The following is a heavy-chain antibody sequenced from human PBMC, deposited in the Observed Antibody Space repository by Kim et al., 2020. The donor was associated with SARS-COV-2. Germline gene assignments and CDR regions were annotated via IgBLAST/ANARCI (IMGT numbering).Heavy chain of an antibody. CDR2: IYPDGSI. CDR1: GGSINNYH. V-gene: IGHV4-4*07. D-gene: IGHD2-21*01. J-gene: IGHJ2*01. CDR3: PRKTPGDCLYFDL. Sequence: SETLSLTCTVSGGSINNYHWSWIRQPAGKGLEWAGRIYPDGSIDYNPSLKSRVTMSVDTSTNQLSLKLTSVTAADTAVYFFPRKTPGDCLYFDLCGRGTL.